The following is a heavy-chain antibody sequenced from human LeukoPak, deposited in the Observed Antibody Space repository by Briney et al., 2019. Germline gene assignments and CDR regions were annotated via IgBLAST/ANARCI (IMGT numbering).Heavy chain of an antibody. Sequence: SETLSLTCAVYGGSFSGYYWSWIRQPPGKGLEWIGEINHSGSTNYNPSLKSRVTISVDTSKNQFSLKLSSVTAADTAMYYCARHHTSSKPIDYWGQGTLVTVSS. J-gene: IGHJ4*02. V-gene: IGHV4-34*01. CDR3: ARHHTSSKPIDY. D-gene: IGHD3-16*01. CDR2: INHSGST. CDR1: GGSFSGYY.